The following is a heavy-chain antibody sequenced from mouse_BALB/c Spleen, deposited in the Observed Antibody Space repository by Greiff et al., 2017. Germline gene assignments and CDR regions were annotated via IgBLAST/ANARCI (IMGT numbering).Heavy chain of an antibody. CDR3: AREGTMITTRAWYFDV. CDR1: GFTFSDFY. D-gene: IGHD2-4*01. Sequence: EVKVVESGGGLVQPGGSLRLSCATSGFTFSDFYMEWVRQPPGKRLEWIAASRNKANDYTTEYSASVKGRFIVSRDTSQSILYLQMNALRAEDTAIYYCAREGTMITTRAWYFDVWGAGTTVTVSS. V-gene: IGHV7-1*02. CDR2: SRNKANDYTT. J-gene: IGHJ1*01.